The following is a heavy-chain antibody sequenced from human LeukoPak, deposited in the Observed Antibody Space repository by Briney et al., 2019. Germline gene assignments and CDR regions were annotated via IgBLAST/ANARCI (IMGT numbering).Heavy chain of an antibody. D-gene: IGHD4-17*01. CDR2: IYYSGST. CDR1: GGSISSGGYY. CDR3: ARVRGDYGDSNWFDP. Sequence: SGTLFLTCTVSGGSISSGGYYWRWIRQHPGKGLEWIGYIYYSGSTYYNPSLKSRVTISVDTSKNQFSLKLSSVTAADTAVYYCARVRGDYGDSNWFDPWGQGTLVTVSS. J-gene: IGHJ5*02. V-gene: IGHV4-31*03.